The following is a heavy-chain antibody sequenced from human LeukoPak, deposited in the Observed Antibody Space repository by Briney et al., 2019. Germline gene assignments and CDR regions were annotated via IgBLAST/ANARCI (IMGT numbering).Heavy chain of an antibody. CDR3: PRDHLWREPQLQYAFDI. CDR1: GFTFSSYW. CDR2: IKQDGSEK. V-gene: IGHV3-7*01. Sequence: PGGSLRLSCAASGFTFSSYWMSWVRQAPGKGLEWVANIKQDGSEKYYVDSVKGRFTISRDNAKNSLYLQMNSLRAEDTAVYYCPRDHLWREPQLQYAFDIWGQGTMVTVSS. D-gene: IGHD4-11*01. J-gene: IGHJ3*02.